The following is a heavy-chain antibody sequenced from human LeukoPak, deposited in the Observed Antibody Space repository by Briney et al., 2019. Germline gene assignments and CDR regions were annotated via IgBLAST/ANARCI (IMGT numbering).Heavy chain of an antibody. CDR2: VNSDRRSV. J-gene: IGHJ4*02. D-gene: IGHD6-19*01. V-gene: IGHV3-74*01. CDR3: TRERNNGWDS. Sequence: EGSLRLSCAASGFTVSNYWMHWVRQAPGEGLVWVSRVNSDRRSVAYADSVQGRFTISTDNTKNTVYLQMDSLRAEDTAVYYCTRERNNGWDSWGQGTLVSVSS. CDR1: GFTVSNYW.